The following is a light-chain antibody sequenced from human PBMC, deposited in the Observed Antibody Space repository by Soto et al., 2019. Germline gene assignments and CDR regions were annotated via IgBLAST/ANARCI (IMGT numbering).Light chain of an antibody. J-gene: IGKJ4*01. Sequence: AIQLTQSPSSLSASVGDRVTITCRASQGISSALAWYQQKPGKAPKLLIYDASSLESGVPSRFSGCGSGTDFTLTISSLQPEDFAPYYCQQFNSYPLTFGGGTKVEIK. CDR1: QGISSA. CDR2: DAS. V-gene: IGKV1-13*02. CDR3: QQFNSYPLT.